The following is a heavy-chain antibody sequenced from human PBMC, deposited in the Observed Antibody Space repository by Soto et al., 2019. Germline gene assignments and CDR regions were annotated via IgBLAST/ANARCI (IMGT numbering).Heavy chain of an antibody. CDR1: GGSIRSSSW. CDR2: IYHAGSP. Sequence: QVQLKESGPGLVKPSGTLSLNCAVSGGSIRSSSWWTWLRQSPGKGLEWIGEIYHAGSPNYNPSFQSRVTISANTSKNFFSLRLTSVTAADTAIYYCARASSFRGDFDFWGQGTAVTVSS. CDR3: ARASSFRGDFDF. J-gene: IGHJ3*01. D-gene: IGHD3-10*01. V-gene: IGHV4-4*02.